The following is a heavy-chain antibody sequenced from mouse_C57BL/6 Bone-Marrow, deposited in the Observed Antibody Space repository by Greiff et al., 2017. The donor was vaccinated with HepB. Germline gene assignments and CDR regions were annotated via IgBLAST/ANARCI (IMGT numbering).Heavy chain of an antibody. CDR3: PRDRPSFAY. V-gene: IGHV1-64*01. J-gene: IGHJ3*01. D-gene: IGHD6-1*01. CDR1: GYTFTSYW. Sequence: QVQLKQPGAELVKPGASVKLSCKASGYTFTSYWMHWVKQRPGQGLEWIGMIHPNSGSTNYNEKFKSKATLTVDKSSSTAYMQLSSLTSEDSAVYCCPRDRPSFAYWGSDALMTAST. CDR2: IHPNSGST.